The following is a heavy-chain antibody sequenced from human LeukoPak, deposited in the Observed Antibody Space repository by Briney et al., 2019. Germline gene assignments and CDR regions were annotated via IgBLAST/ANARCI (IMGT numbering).Heavy chain of an antibody. J-gene: IGHJ4*02. V-gene: IGHV3-21*01. CDR3: ARYSSSSVFDY. CDR2: ISSSASYI. D-gene: IGHD6-6*01. CDR1: GFTFSSFT. Sequence: GRSLRLSCAASGFTFSSFTMNWVRQAPGKGLEWVSSISSSASYIYYADSVKGRFTISRDNAENSLFLQMKSLRAEDTAVYYCARYSSSSVFDYWGQGTLVTVSS.